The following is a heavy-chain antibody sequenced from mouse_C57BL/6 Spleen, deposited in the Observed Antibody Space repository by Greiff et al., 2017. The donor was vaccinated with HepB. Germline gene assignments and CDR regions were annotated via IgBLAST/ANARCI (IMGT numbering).Heavy chain of an antibody. D-gene: IGHD2-4*01. J-gene: IGHJ1*03. CDR1: GYTFTSYW. CDR2: INPSSGYT. V-gene: IGHV1-7*01. Sequence: VKLMESGAELAKPGASVKLSCKASGYTFTSYWMHWVKQRPGQGLEWIGYINPSSGYTKYNQKFKDKATLTADKSSSTAYMQLSSLTYEDSAVYYCAIYDYDGYWYFDVWGTGTTVTVSS. CDR3: AIYDYDGYWYFDV.